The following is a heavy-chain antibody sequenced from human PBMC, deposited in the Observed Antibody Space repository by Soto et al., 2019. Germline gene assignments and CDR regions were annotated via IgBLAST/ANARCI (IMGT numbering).Heavy chain of an antibody. V-gene: IGHV4-39*01. Sequence: PSETLSLTCTVSGGSISSSSYYWGWIRQPPGKGLEWIGSIYYSGSTYYNPSLKSRVTISVDTSKNQFSLKLSSVTAADAAVYYCARHGIYDYGWGSYRPNYYYYGMDVWGQGTTVTVSS. D-gene: IGHD3-16*02. CDR1: GGSISSSSYY. CDR3: ARHGIYDYGWGSYRPNYYYYGMDV. J-gene: IGHJ6*02. CDR2: IYYSGST.